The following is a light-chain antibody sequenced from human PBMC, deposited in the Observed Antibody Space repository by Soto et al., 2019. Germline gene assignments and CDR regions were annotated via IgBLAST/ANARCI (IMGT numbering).Light chain of an antibody. CDR3: QQSYSSPPT. J-gene: IGKJ1*01. V-gene: IGKV1-39*01. CDR1: HSISNH. CDR2: AAS. Sequence: DIQMTQSPSSLSASVEYRVSITCRASHSISNHLNWYQQKPGKAPKLLIFAASSLQSGVPSRFSGSRSGPDFTLTISSLQPEDFATYYCQQSYSSPPTFGQGTKVDIK.